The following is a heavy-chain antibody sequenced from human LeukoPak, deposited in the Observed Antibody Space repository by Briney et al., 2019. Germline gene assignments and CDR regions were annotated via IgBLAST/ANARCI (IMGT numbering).Heavy chain of an antibody. V-gene: IGHV4-59*01. CDR1: GGSISSYY. D-gene: IGHD3-10*01. J-gene: IGHJ5*02. CDR2: IYYSGST. CDR3: AREVTMVRGVGWFDP. Sequence: SETLSLTCTVSGGSISSYYWSWIRQPPGKGLEWIGYIYYSGSTNYNPSLKSRVTISVDTSKNQFSLKLSSVTAADTAVYYCAREVTMVRGVGWFDPWGQRTLVTVSS.